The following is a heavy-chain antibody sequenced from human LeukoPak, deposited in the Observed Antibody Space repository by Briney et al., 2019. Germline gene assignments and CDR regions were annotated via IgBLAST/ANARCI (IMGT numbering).Heavy chain of an antibody. J-gene: IGHJ6*02. V-gene: IGHV3-33*01. CDR2: IWYDNK. CDR1: GFTFSSYG. Sequence: GRSLRLSCAASGFTFSSYGMHWVRQAPGKGLEWGAVIWYDNKYYADSVKGRFTISRDNSKNTLYLQMNSLRAEDTAVYYCARDQYSSGWYSIYYYYGMDVWGQGTTVTVSS. D-gene: IGHD6-19*01. CDR3: ARDQYSSGWYSIYYYYGMDV.